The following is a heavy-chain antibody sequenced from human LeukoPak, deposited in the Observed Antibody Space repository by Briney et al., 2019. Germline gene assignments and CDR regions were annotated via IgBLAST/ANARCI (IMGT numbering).Heavy chain of an antibody. V-gene: IGHV4-38-2*02. D-gene: IGHD1-1*01. CDR1: GYSISSGYY. Sequence: PSETLSLTCTVSGYSISSGYYWGWIRQPPGKGLEWIGSIYHSGITYYNPSLKSRVTISVDTSKNQFSLKVDSVTAADAAVYFCARGTGTTNFDYWGQGTLVTVSS. CDR2: IYHSGIT. CDR3: ARGTGTTNFDY. J-gene: IGHJ4*02.